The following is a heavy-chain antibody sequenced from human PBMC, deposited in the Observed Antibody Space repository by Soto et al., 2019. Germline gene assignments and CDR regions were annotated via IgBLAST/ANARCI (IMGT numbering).Heavy chain of an antibody. CDR1: GFTFSSYA. CDR2: IGGSGGST. J-gene: IGHJ4*02. D-gene: IGHD4-17*01. V-gene: IGHV3-23*01. Sequence: EVQLLESGGGLVQPGGSLRLSCAASGFTFSSYAMSWVRQAPGKGLEWVSAIGGSGGSTYYADSVKGRFTISRDNSKNTLYLQMNSLRAEDTAVYYCVKDSVAMVTTEYYFDYWGQGTLVTVSS. CDR3: VKDSVAMVTTEYYFDY.